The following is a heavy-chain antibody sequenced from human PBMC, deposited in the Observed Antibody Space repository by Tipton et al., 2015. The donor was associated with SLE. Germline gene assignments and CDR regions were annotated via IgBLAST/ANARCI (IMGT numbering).Heavy chain of an antibody. V-gene: IGHV4-59*13. Sequence: LRLSCTVSGGSISSYYWSWIRQPPGKGLEWIGYIYYSGSTNYNPSLKSRVTISVDKSKNQFSLKLSSVTAADTAVYYCAREGIMITSGAFDIWGQGTMVTVSS. J-gene: IGHJ3*02. CDR2: IYYSGST. CDR1: GGSISSYY. CDR3: AREGIMITSGAFDI. D-gene: IGHD3-16*01.